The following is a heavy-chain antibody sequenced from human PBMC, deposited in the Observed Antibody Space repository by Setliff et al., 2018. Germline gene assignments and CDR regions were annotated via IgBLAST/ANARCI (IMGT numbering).Heavy chain of an antibody. CDR2: INPNSAGT. Sequence: ASVKVSCKASANTFIAYYIHWVRQAPGQGLEWMGWINPNSAGTNYAQKFQGRVTMAWDASITTAYLDLSRLTSDDKASYYCAGVDVLTASPFWGLGTRVTVSS. CDR1: ANTFIAYY. CDR3: AGVDVLTASPF. V-gene: IGHV1-2*02. J-gene: IGHJ4*02. D-gene: IGHD3-9*01.